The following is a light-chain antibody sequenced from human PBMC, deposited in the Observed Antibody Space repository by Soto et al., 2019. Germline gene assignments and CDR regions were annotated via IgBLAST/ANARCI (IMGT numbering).Light chain of an antibody. Sequence: QSVLTQPASVSGSPGQSIAISCTGTSSDVGGYNFVSWYQQHPGKAPKLIIYEVNNRPSGVSDRFSGSKSGNTASLTISGLQAEDEADYYCNSYRSTSDIVAFGGGTQLTVL. V-gene: IGLV2-14*01. CDR1: SSDVGGYNF. J-gene: IGLJ7*01. CDR2: EVN. CDR3: NSYRSTSDIVA.